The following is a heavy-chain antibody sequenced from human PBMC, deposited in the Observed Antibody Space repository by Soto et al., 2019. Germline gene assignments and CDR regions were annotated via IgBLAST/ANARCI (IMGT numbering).Heavy chain of an antibody. CDR3: ARGEYYYNSRGSPDAFDI. V-gene: IGHV1-69*06. CDR2: IIPIFGTA. CDR1: GGTFSSYA. J-gene: IGHJ3*02. Sequence: ASVKVSCKASGGTFSSYAISWVLQAPGQGLDWMGLIIPIFGTANYAQKFRGRVRITGEKSTSTAYRERSSRRSEDTAVYYCARGEYYYNSRGSPDAFDIWGKGTMVTVSS. D-gene: IGHD3-22*01.